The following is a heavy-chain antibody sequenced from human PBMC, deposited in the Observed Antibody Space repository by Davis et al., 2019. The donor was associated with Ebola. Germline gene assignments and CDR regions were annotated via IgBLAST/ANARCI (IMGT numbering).Heavy chain of an antibody. CDR1: GGSISSSNW. J-gene: IGHJ4*02. D-gene: IGHD5-24*01. V-gene: IGHV4-4*02. CDR2: IYYSGST. Sequence: PSETLSLTCAVSGGSISSSNWWSWVRQPPGKGLEWIGYIYYSGSTNYNPSLKSRVTISVDTSKNQFSLKLSSVTAADTAVYYCARHGDVEMVDVWGQGTLVTVSS. CDR3: ARHGDVEMVDV.